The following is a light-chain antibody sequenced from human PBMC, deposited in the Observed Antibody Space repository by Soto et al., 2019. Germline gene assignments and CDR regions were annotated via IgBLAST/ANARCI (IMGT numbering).Light chain of an antibody. CDR3: CSYAGSSLWEV. J-gene: IGLJ2*01. Sequence: QSALTQPASVSGSPGQSITISCTGTSSDVGSYNLVSWYQQHPGKAPKLMIYEGSKRPSGVSNRFSGSKSGNTASLTISGLQAEDEADYYCCSYAGSSLWEVFGGGTKLTVL. CDR2: EGS. CDR1: SSDVGSYNL. V-gene: IGLV2-23*01.